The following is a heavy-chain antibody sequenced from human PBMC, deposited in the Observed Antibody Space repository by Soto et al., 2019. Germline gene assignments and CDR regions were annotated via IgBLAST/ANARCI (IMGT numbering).Heavy chain of an antibody. CDR2: INPNSGGT. V-gene: IGHV1-2*04. D-gene: IGHD3-10*01. CDR1: GYTFTGYY. J-gene: IGHJ3*02. Sequence: QVQLVQSGAEVKKPGASVKVSCKASGYTFTGYYMHWVRQAPGQGLEWMGWINPNSGGTNYAQKFQGWVTMTRDTSISTAYMELSRLRSDDTAVYYCARGITMVRGVLLDAFDNWGQGTMVTVSS. CDR3: ARGITMVRGVLLDAFDN.